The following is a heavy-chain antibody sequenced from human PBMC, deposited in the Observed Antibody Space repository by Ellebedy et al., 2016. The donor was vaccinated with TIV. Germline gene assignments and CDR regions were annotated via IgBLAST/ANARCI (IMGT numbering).Heavy chain of an antibody. CDR2: INWNSISP. Sequence: SLKISCAASGFIFGDYAMHWVRQAPGKGLEWVSHINWNSISPGYADSVKGRFTISRDNAKNSLFLQMNSLRTEDTALYYCARGDYHGSGSHCYYWGQGTLVTVSS. D-gene: IGHD3-10*01. CDR1: GFIFGDYA. CDR3: ARGDYHGSGSHCYY. V-gene: IGHV3-9*01. J-gene: IGHJ4*02.